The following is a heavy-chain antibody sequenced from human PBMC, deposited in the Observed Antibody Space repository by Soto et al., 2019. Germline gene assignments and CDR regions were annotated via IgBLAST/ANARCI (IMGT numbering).Heavy chain of an antibody. V-gene: IGHV3-30-3*01. J-gene: IGHJ4*02. CDR2: ILHDGNNK. CDR1: GFTFSNYI. CDR3: ARDDEGGSYCDLGY. Sequence: QVQLVESGGGVVQPGRSLRLSCAASGFTFSNYIMHWVRQAPGKGLEWVAIILHDGNNKYYADSVKGRFTISRDNSKNPLYLQMNSLRPEDTAIYYCARDDEGGSYCDLGYWGQGTLVTVSS. D-gene: IGHD3-10*01.